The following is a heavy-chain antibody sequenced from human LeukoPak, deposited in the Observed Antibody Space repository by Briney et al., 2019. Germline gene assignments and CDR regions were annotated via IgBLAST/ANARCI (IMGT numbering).Heavy chain of an antibody. D-gene: IGHD1-26*01. CDR3: AGSIVGDAFDY. Sequence: GRSLRLSCAASGFTFSSYAMHWVRQAPGKGLEWVAVISYDGSNKYYADSVKGRFTISRDNSKNTLYLQMNSLRAEDTAVYYCAGSIVGDAFDYWGQGTLVTVSS. CDR1: GFTFSSYA. V-gene: IGHV3-30-3*01. CDR2: ISYDGSNK. J-gene: IGHJ4*02.